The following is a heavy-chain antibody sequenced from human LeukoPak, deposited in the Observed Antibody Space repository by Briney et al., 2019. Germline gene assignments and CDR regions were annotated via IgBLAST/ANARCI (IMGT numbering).Heavy chain of an antibody. CDR2: ISSRSSYI. CDR3: ARTPRGVGATTSRYFDY. V-gene: IGHV3-21*06. Sequence: PGGSLRLSCAASGFTFSTYAMSWVRQAPGKGLEWVSSISSRSSYIYYADSVKGRFTISRDNAKNSLYLQMNSLRAEDTAVYYSARTPRGVGATTSRYFDYWGQGTLVTVSS. CDR1: GFTFSTYA. D-gene: IGHD1-26*01. J-gene: IGHJ4*02.